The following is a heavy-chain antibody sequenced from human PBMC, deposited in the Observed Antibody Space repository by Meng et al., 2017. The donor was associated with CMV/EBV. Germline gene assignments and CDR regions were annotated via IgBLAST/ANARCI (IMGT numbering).Heavy chain of an antibody. Sequence: GESLKISCAASGFTFSSYSMNWVRQAPGKGLEWVSSISSSSSYIYYADSVKGRFTISRDNSKNTLYLQMNSLRAEDTAVYYCAHQPIPTVFPALPPDYWGQGTLVTVSS. CDR1: GFTFSSYS. V-gene: IGHV3-21*04. D-gene: IGHD2-21*02. J-gene: IGHJ4*02. CDR3: AHQPIPTVFPALPPDY. CDR2: ISSSSSYI.